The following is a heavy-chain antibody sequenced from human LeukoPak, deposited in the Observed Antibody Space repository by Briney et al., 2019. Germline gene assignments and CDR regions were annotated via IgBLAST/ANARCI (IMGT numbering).Heavy chain of an antibody. CDR2: ISGSGGST. Sequence: GGSLRLSCAASGFTFRSHAMSWVRQAPGKGLEWVSAISGSGGSTYYADSVKGRFTISRDNSKNTLSLQMNSRRAEDTAVYYCAKGVYSNYSPFDYWGQGTLVTVSS. CDR3: AKGVYSNYSPFDY. V-gene: IGHV3-23*01. CDR1: GFTFRSHA. D-gene: IGHD4-11*01. J-gene: IGHJ4*02.